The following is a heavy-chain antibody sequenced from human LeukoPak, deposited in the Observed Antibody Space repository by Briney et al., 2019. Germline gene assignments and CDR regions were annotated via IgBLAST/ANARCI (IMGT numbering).Heavy chain of an antibody. Sequence: ASVKVSCKASGYAFTGYYMHWVRQAPGQGLEWMGWIDPNSGGTNYAQNFQGRITMTRDTSINTDYIELSRLRSDDTAVYYCARVLHVNYAAFDIWGQGTMVTVSS. V-gene: IGHV1-2*02. J-gene: IGHJ3*02. CDR1: GYAFTGYY. D-gene: IGHD4-11*01. CDR3: ARVLHVNYAAFDI. CDR2: IDPNSGGT.